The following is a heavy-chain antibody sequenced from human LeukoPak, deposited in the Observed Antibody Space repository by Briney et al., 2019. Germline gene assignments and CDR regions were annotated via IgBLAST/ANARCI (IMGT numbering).Heavy chain of an antibody. D-gene: IGHD3-10*01. J-gene: IGHJ4*02. CDR2: IIPILGIA. CDR3: ARADEMVRGGAFDY. Sequence: GASVKVSCKASGYTFTSYGISWVRQAPGQGLEWMGRIIPILGIANYAQKFQGRVTITADKSTSTAYMELSSLRSEDTAVYYCARADEMVRGGAFDYWGQGTLVTVSS. CDR1: GYTFTSYG. V-gene: IGHV1-69*04.